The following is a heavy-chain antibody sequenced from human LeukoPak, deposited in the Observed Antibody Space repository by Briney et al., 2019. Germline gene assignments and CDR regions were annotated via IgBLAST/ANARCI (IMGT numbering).Heavy chain of an antibody. CDR3: ARGGPGGYYDSSGYQL. CDR2: IKQDGSEK. J-gene: IGHJ4*02. Sequence: GGSLRLSCAASGFTFSSYWMSWVRQAPGKGLEWVANIKQDGSEKYYVDSVKGRFTISRDNAKNSLYLQMNSLRAEDTAVYYCARGGPGGYYDSSGYQLWGQGTLVTVSS. CDR1: GFTFSSYW. D-gene: IGHD3-22*01. V-gene: IGHV3-7*01.